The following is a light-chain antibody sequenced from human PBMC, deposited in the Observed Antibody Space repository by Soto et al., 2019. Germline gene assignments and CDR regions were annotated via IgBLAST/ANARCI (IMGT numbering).Light chain of an antibody. Sequence: QAVVTQPPSASGTPGQRVTISCSGSSSNVGSNPVDWYQQLPGTAPKLLIYHNNQRPSGVPDRLSGSKSGTSASLAISVLQSEDEADYYCAAWDDSRNAVVFGGGTKVTVL. CDR1: SSNVGSNP. CDR2: HNN. CDR3: AAWDDSRNAVV. J-gene: IGLJ2*01. V-gene: IGLV1-44*01.